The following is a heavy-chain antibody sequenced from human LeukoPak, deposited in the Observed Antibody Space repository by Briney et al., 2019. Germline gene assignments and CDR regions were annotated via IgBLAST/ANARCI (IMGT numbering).Heavy chain of an antibody. V-gene: IGHV3-21*01. Sequence: GGCLRLSCAASGFTFSSYSMNWVRQAPGKGLEWVSSIHSSSSYIYYADSVKGRFTISRDNAKNSLYRQMNSLRAEDTAVYYCATGTSWNDVDHFDYWGQGTLVTVSS. CDR3: ATGTSWNDVDHFDY. J-gene: IGHJ4*02. CDR1: GFTFSSYS. D-gene: IGHD1-1*01. CDR2: IHSSSSYI.